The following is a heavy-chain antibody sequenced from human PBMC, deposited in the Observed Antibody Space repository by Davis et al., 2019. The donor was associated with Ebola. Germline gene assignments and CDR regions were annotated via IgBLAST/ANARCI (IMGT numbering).Heavy chain of an antibody. CDR1: GFTFSNAW. CDR2: IKSKTDGGTT. V-gene: IGHV3-15*01. D-gene: IGHD5-18*01. J-gene: IGHJ3*02. CDR3: TRLPVDTAANAFDI. Sequence: GESLKISCAASGFTFSNAWMSWVRQAPGKGLEWVGRIKSKTDGGTTDYAAPVKGRFTISRDDSKNTLYLQMNSLKTEDTAVYYCTRLPVDTAANAFDIWGQGTMVTVSS.